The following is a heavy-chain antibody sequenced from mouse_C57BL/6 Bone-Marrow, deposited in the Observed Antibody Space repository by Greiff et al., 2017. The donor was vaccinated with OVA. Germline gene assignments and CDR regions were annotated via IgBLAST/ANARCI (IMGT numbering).Heavy chain of an antibody. CDR3: ARDYGSSCDY. CDR1: GFTFTDYY. V-gene: IGHV7-3*01. Sequence: EVMLVESGGGLVQPGGSLSLSCAASGFTFTDYYMSWVRQPPGKALAWLGFIRNKANGYTTEYSASVKGRFTLSRDNSQSILYLQMNALRAEDRATYYCARDYGSSCDYWGQGATLTVSS. D-gene: IGHD1-1*01. J-gene: IGHJ2*01. CDR2: IRNKANGYTT.